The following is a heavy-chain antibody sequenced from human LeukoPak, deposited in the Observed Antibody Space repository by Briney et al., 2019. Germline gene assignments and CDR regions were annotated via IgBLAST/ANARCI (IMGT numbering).Heavy chain of an antibody. CDR3: AKNVREADWYYYYMDV. CDR2: ISGSGVTT. CDR1: GFPFTSYA. Sequence: GGSLRLACAASGFPFTSYAMTWVRQAPGKGLEWISAISGSGVTTYFADSVKGRFTISRDNSKNTLYLQMNSLRAEDTAVYYCAKNVREADWYYYYMDVWGKGTTVTVSS. J-gene: IGHJ6*03. D-gene: IGHD3-9*01. V-gene: IGHV3-23*01.